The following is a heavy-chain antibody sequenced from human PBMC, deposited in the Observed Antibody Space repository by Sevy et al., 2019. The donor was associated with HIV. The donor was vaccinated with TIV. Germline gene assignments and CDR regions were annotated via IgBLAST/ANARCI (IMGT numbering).Heavy chain of an antibody. Sequence: GGSLRLSCAASGFTFSKYSMSWVRQPPGKGLEWVSTLSFGCGEKNYANSVKGRFTNPRDNSKSSVYLEMNNLRPEDTAVYYCAREGCTKPHDYWGQGTLVTVSS. J-gene: IGHJ4*02. V-gene: IGHV3-23*01. CDR1: GFTFSKYS. CDR3: AREGCTKPHDY. D-gene: IGHD2-8*01. CDR2: LSFGCGEK.